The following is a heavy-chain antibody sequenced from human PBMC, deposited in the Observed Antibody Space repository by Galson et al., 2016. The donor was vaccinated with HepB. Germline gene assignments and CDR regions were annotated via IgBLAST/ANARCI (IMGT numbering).Heavy chain of an antibody. CDR2: MSGSGGNT. CDR3: AKGAYSPPQNFQP. Sequence: SLRLSCAASGFTFSSYAMNWVRQPPGKGLEWVSSMSGSGGNTNYANSLKGRFTISRDNSKSTLSLQMNSLRAENTAVYYCAKGAYSPPQNFQPWGQGTLVTVPS. CDR1: GFTFSSYA. V-gene: IGHV3-23*01. J-gene: IGHJ1*01. D-gene: IGHD2-15*01.